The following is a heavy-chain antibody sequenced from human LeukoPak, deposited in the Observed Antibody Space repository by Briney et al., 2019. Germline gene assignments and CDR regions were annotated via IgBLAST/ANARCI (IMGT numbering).Heavy chain of an antibody. CDR3: ARGSYSYGTYYYYYYMDV. CDR1: GGSISSYY. J-gene: IGHJ6*03. Sequence: PSETLSLTCTVSGGSISSYYWSWIRQPPGKGLEWIGYIYYSGSTNYNPSLKSRVTISVDTSKNQFSLKLSSVTAADTAVYYCARGSYSYGTYYYYYYMDVWGKGTTVTVSS. V-gene: IGHV4-59*01. CDR2: IYYSGST. D-gene: IGHD5-18*01.